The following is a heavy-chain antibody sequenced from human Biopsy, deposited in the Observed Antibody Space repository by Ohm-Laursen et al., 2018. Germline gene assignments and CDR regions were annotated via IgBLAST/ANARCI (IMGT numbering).Heavy chain of an antibody. CDR1: GYAVNDYF. CDR3: ARDIMNRIAGLVARSDVFDV. Sequence: GASVKVSCKGSGYAVNDYFLHWLRQAPGQGPEWMGWISPNSGGTNYAQKFQGRVTMTTDTSTSTVYLELRRLISDDTAVYYCARDIMNRIAGLVARSDVFDVWGQGTTVTVPS. J-gene: IGHJ6*02. D-gene: IGHD3-16*01. V-gene: IGHV1-2*02. CDR2: ISPNSGGT.